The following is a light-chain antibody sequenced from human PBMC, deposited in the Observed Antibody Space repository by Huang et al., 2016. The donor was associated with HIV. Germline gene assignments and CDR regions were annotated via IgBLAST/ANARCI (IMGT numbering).Light chain of an antibody. CDR2: DSS. CDR3: QQFNNYVVA. J-gene: IGKJ5*01. V-gene: IGKV1D-13*01. CDR1: QDLGSA. Sequence: AIQLTQSPSSVSSSVGDRVTITCRARQDLGSALAWYQQKPGKTPKLLIYDSSSLQSGVSPRFSGSGSGREFTLTISSLQPEDFATYYCQQFNNYVVAFGPGTRLEIK.